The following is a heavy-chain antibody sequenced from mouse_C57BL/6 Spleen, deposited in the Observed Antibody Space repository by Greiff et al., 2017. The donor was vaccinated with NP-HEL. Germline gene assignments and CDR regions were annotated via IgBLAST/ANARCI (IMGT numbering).Heavy chain of an antibody. V-gene: IGHV1-52*01. CDR3: ASTPANGYVYMDY. CDR1: GYTFTSYW. D-gene: IGHD2-14*01. J-gene: IGHJ4*01. CDR2: IDPSDSNT. Sequence: QVQLQQPGAELVRPGSSVKLSCKASGYTFTSYWMHWVKQRPIQGLEWIGNIDPSDSNTHYNQKFKDKATLTVDKSSSTAYMQLSSLTSEDSAVYYCASTPANGYVYMDYWGKGTSVTVSS.